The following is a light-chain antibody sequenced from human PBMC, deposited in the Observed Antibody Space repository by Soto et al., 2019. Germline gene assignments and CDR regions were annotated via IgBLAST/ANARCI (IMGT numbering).Light chain of an antibody. J-gene: IGLJ1*01. CDR1: SSNIGAGYD. CDR2: GNN. Sequence: QSVLTQPPSVSGAPGQRVTISCTGSSSNIGAGYDVHGYQQLPGTAPKLLIYGNNNRPSGVPDRFSGSKSGTSASLAITGLQAEDEADYYCQSYDSSLGYVFGTGTKLTVL. V-gene: IGLV1-40*01. CDR3: QSYDSSLGYV.